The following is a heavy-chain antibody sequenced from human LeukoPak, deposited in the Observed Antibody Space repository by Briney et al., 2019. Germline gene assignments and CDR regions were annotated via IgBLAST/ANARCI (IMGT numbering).Heavy chain of an antibody. CDR1: GFTFNRYW. CDR3: VRHNYGYDY. V-gene: IGHV3-74*01. Sequence: GGSLRLSCAASGFTFNRYWMHWVRQVPGKEVVWVSHTHNDGNSVSYADSVKGRFTVSRDNAKNTLYLQMNRLRPEDTAVYYCVRHNYGYDYWGQGTLVTVSS. CDR2: THNDGNSV. D-gene: IGHD3-10*01. J-gene: IGHJ4*02.